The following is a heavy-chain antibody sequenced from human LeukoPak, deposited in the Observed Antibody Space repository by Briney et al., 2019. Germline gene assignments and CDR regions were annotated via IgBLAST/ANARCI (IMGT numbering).Heavy chain of an antibody. CDR1: GYTFTSYY. J-gene: IGHJ1*01. V-gene: IGHV1-46*01. Sequence: ASVKVSCKASGYTFTSYYMHWVRQAPGQGPEWMGVISPSGGSTTYAQKFQGRVTLTRDMSTSTDYLELSSLRSEDTAVYYCARDRIPYGSGNIGYFQHWGQGTLVTVSS. CDR3: ARDRIPYGSGNIGYFQH. D-gene: IGHD3-10*01. CDR2: ISPSGGST.